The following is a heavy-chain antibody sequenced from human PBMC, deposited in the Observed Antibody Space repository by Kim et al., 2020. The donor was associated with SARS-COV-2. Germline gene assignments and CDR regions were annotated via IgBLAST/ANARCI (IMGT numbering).Heavy chain of an antibody. CDR1: GYSFTSYW. Sequence: GESLKISCKGSGYSFTSYWIGWVRQMPGKGLEWMGIIYPGDSDTRYSPSFQGQVTISADKSISTAYLQWSSLKASDTAMYYCASSSAAGTADYGMDVWGQGTTVTVSS. CDR3: ASSSAAGTADYGMDV. CDR2: IYPGDSDT. D-gene: IGHD6-13*01. J-gene: IGHJ6*02. V-gene: IGHV5-51*01.